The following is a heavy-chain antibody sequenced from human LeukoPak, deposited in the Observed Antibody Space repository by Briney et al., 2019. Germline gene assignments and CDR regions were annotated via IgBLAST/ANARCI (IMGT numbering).Heavy chain of an antibody. V-gene: IGHV4-39*07. J-gene: IGHJ3*02. CDR1: GGSISSSSYY. D-gene: IGHD5-18*01. CDR2: IYFSGNT. Sequence: SETLSLTCTVSGGSISSSSYYWAWLRQPPGKGLEWIGNIYFSGNTYYNPSLQSRVTMSVDTSKNQFSLKLNSVTAADTAVYYCARGKPRGYSYGVIGAFDIWGQGTMVTVSS. CDR3: ARGKPRGYSYGVIGAFDI.